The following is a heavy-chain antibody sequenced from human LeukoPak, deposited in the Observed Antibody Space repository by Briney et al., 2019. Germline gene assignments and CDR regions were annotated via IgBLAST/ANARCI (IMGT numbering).Heavy chain of an antibody. V-gene: IGHV4-61*02. J-gene: IGHJ5*02. D-gene: IGHD3-3*01. CDR2: IYTSGCT. Sequence: PSQTLSLTCTVSGGSISSGSYYWSWIRQPAGKGLEWIGRIYTSGCTNYNPPLKSRVTISVDTSKNQFSLKLSSVTAADTAVYYCARAKYDFWSGYYTWWFDPWGQGTLVTVSS. CDR1: GGSISSGSYY. CDR3: ARAKYDFWSGYYTWWFDP.